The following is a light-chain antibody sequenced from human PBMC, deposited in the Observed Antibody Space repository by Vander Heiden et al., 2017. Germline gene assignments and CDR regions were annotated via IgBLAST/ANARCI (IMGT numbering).Light chain of an antibody. Sequence: QSVFTQPPSVSAAPGQKVTISCSGSSSNSGNNYVSWYQQLPGTAPKRLSYDKKQRASGIPDRCSGSKSGTSATLGITGLQTGDEADYYCGTWDSSLSAGVFGGGTRLTVL. CDR1: SSNSGNNY. CDR2: DKK. V-gene: IGLV1-51*01. CDR3: GTWDSSLSAGV. J-gene: IGLJ3*02.